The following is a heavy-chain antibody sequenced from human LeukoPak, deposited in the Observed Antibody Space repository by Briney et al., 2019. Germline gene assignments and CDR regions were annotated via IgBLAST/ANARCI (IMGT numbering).Heavy chain of an antibody. Sequence: AASVKVSCKASGGTFSSYAISWVRQAPGQGLEWMGGIIPIFGTANYAQKFQGRVTITADESTSTAYMELSSLRSEDTAVYYCARLRESSNYHRTNNWFDPWGQGTLVTVSS. V-gene: IGHV1-69*13. J-gene: IGHJ5*02. CDR2: IIPIFGTA. CDR1: GGTFSSYA. CDR3: ARLRESSNYHRTNNWFDP. D-gene: IGHD4-11*01.